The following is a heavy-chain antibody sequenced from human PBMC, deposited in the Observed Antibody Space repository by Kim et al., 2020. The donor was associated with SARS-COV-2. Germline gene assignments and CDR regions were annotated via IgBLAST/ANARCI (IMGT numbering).Heavy chain of an antibody. CDR1: GGSISSYY. CDR2: IYYSGST. D-gene: IGHD3-10*01. V-gene: IGHV4-59*01. CDR3: ARVMLGDYGSGSQTFDY. J-gene: IGHJ4*02. Sequence: SETLSLTCTVSGGSISSYYWSWIRQPPGKGLEWIGYIYYSGSTNYNPSLKSRVTISVDTSKNQFSLKLSSVTAADTAVYYCARVMLGDYGSGSQTFDYWGQGTLVTVSS.